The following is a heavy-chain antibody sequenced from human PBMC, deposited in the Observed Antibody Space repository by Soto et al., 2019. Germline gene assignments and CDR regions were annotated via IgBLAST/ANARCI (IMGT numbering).Heavy chain of an antibody. CDR3: ANIPLGSSTFDY. V-gene: IGHV3-30*18. D-gene: IGHD6-6*01. J-gene: IGHJ4*02. CDR2: ISYDGSNK. Sequence: QVQLVESGGGVVQPGRSLRLSCAASGFTFSSYGMHWVRQAPGKGLEWVAVISYDGSNKYYADSVKGRFTISRDNSKNTLYLQMNSLRAEDTAVYYCANIPLGSSTFDYWGQGTLVTVSS. CDR1: GFTFSSYG.